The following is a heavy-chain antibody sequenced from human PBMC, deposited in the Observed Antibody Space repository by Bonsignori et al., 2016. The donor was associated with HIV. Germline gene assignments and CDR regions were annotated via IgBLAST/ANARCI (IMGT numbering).Heavy chain of an antibody. D-gene: IGHD7-27*01. CDR3: ARGPYKLGV. Sequence: WIRQPPGKGLEWIGEINHSGSTNYNPSLKSRVTISVDTSKNQFSLKLSSVTAADTAVYYCARGPYKLGVWGQGTMVTVSS. CDR2: INHSGST. V-gene: IGHV4-34*01. J-gene: IGHJ3*01.